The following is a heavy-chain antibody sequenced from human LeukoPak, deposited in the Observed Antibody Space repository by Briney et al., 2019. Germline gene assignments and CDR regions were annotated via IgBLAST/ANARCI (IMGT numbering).Heavy chain of an antibody. J-gene: IGHJ4*02. CDR1: GFTFIDYD. D-gene: IGHD6-19*01. CDR3: ARGGIQVSGIDEFDY. Sequence: GGSLRLSCAASGFTFIDYDTHWVRQVIGKGLEWVSAIGIRGDTHYSGSVKGRLTISRENAESSLYLQMNSLRAEDTAVYYCARGGIQVSGIDEFDYWGQGTLVTVSS. CDR2: IGIRGDT. V-gene: IGHV3-13*01.